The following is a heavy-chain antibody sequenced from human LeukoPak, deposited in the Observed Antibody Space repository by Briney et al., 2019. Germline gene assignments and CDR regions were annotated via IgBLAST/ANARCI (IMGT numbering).Heavy chain of an antibody. J-gene: IGHJ6*02. D-gene: IGHD3-10*01. CDR1: GYTFINYY. Sequence: GASVKVSCKASGYTFINYYIHWVRQAPGQGLEWMGTISPSGGSSNYAQKFQGRVTMTRDTSTTTVYMELSSLRSEDTAVYYCAKVKPMVRGVDYYGLDVWGQGTTVTVSS. CDR2: ISPSGGSS. CDR3: AKVKPMVRGVDYYGLDV. V-gene: IGHV1-46*01.